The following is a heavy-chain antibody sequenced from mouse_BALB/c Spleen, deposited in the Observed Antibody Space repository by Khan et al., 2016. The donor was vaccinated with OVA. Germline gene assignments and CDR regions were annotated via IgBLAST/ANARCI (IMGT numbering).Heavy chain of an antibody. CDR3: ARAYYRYAGYSAMDY. CDR1: GFSLSRYN. CDR2: IWGGGGT. D-gene: IGHD2-14*01. Sequence: QVQLKESGPGLVAPSQSLSITCTVSGFSLSRYNIHWVRQPLGKGLEWLGMIWGGGGTDYNSTLKIRLSISKDNSKSQVFLKMNSLQTDDTAMYYCARAYYRYAGYSAMDYWGQGTSVTVSS. V-gene: IGHV2-6-4*01. J-gene: IGHJ4*01.